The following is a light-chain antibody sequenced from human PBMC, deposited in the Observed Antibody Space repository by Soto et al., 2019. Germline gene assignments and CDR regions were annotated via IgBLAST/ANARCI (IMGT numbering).Light chain of an antibody. Sequence: DIQMTQSPSSVSASVGDRVTITCRASQGISSWLAWYQRKPGKTPRLLIYGATTLQSGVPSRFSGSGSGTDFALTISSLQPEDFATYYCQQLKSYVTFGQGTRLEIK. V-gene: IGKV1-12*01. CDR3: QQLKSYVT. J-gene: IGKJ5*01. CDR1: QGISSW. CDR2: GAT.